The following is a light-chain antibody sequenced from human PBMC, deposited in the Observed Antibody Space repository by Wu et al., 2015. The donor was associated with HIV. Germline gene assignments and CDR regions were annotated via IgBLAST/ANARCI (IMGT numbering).Light chain of an antibody. V-gene: IGKV1-9*01. CDR2: AAS. CDR3: QQYNSYAWT. CDR1: QGIGNY. Sequence: DIQLTQSPSFLSASIGNRVTITCRASQGIGNYLAWYQQKPGKVPKLLIYAASILQSGVPSRFSGSGSGTKFTLTINSLQPDDFATYYCQQYNSYAWTFGQGTKVEIK. J-gene: IGKJ1*01.